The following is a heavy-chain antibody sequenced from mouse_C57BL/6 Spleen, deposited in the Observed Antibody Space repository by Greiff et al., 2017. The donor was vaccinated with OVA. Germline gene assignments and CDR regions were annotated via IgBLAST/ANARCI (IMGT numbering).Heavy chain of an antibody. CDR1: GFTFSDYG. D-gene: IGHD4-1*01. CDR2: ISSGSSTI. J-gene: IGHJ2*01. V-gene: IGHV5-17*01. Sequence: EVKLMESGGGLVKPGGSLKLPCAASGFTFSDYGMHWVRQAPEKGLEWVAYISSGSSTIYYADTVKGRFTISRDNAKNTLFLQMTSLRSEDTAMYYCARPRWDGYFDYWGQGTTLTVSS. CDR3: ARPRWDGYFDY.